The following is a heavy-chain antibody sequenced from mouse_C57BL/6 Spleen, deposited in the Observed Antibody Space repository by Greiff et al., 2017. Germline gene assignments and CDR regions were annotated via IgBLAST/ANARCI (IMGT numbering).Heavy chain of an antibody. V-gene: IGHV1-55*01. CDR1: GYTFTSYW. Sequence: QVQLQPPGAELVKPGASVKMSCKASGYTFTSYWITWVKQRPGQGLEWIGDNYPGSGSTNYNEKFKSKATLTVDTSSSTAYMQLSSLTSEDSAVYYCARVGYYSKNLDYWGQGTTLTVSS. CDR3: ARVGYYSKNLDY. CDR2: NYPGSGST. J-gene: IGHJ2*01. D-gene: IGHD2-5*01.